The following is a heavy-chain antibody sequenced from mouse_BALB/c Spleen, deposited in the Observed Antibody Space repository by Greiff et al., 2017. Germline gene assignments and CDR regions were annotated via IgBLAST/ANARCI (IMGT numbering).Heavy chain of an antibody. J-gene: IGHJ4*01. CDR2: IYPGDGDT. CDR3: ARDYGNYLDY. CDR1: GYAFSSSW. D-gene: IGHD2-1*01. V-gene: IGHV1-82*01. Sequence: QVQLKQSGPELVKPGASVKISCKASGYAFSSSWMNWVKQRPGQGLEWIGRIYPGDGDTNYNGKFKGKATLTADKSSSTAYMQLSSLTSVDSAVYFCARDYGNYLDYWGQGTSVTVSS.